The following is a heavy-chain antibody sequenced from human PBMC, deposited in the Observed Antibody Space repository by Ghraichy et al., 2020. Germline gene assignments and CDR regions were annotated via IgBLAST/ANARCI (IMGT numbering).Heavy chain of an antibody. J-gene: IGHJ4*02. D-gene: IGHD6-19*01. CDR1: GGTFSSYA. Sequence: SVKVSCKASGGTFSSYAISWVRQAPGQGLEWMGRIIPILGIANYAQKFQGRVTITADKSTSTAYMELSSLRSEDTAVYYCARASGSGWYEEFDYWGQGTLVTVSS. CDR3: ARASGSGWYEEFDY. CDR2: IIPILGIA. V-gene: IGHV1-69*04.